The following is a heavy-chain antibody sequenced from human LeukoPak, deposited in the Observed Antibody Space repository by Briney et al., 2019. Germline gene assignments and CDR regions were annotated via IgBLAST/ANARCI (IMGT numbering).Heavy chain of an antibody. CDR3: AAYCSGGRCYSREFDY. CDR2: IIPIFGTA. Sequence: GASVKVSCKASGGTLSNYAISWVRQAPGQGLEWMGGIIPIFGTANYAQKFQDRVTITADKSTSTAYMELSSLRSEDTALYYCAAYCSGGRCYSREFDYWGQGTLVTVSS. CDR1: GGTLSNYA. D-gene: IGHD2-15*01. V-gene: IGHV1-69*06. J-gene: IGHJ4*02.